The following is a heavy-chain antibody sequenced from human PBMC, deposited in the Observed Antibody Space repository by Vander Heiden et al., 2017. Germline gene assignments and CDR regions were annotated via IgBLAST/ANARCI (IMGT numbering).Heavy chain of an antibody. J-gene: IGHJ4*02. CDR1: GFTFSKSA. Sequence: MQFLQSGLSVKKPGTSVKVSCKASGFTFSKSALQWVRQARGQRLEWIGWIVVGSGNTNYAQTFQERVTSTRDMSTSTAYMELSSLRSEDTPVYYCAAEPGWYESRGYPPPLSVGWGQGTLVTVCS. D-gene: IGHD2-15*01. V-gene: IGHV1-58*01. CDR3: AAEPGWYESRGYPPPLSVG. CDR2: IVVGSGNT.